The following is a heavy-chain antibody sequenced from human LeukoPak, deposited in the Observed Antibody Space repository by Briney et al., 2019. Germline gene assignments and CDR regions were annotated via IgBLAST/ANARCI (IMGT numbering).Heavy chain of an antibody. CDR1: GGSIRSYF. Sequence: SETLSLTCTVSGGSIRSYFWCWIRQPPAKGLEWIGYIYNSRSTNYHPPLKSRVTISVDTSKNQFSLKLTSVTAADTAVYYCASADGSGWYYFDSWGQGTLVTVSS. V-gene: IGHV4-59*01. J-gene: IGHJ4*02. CDR3: ASADGSGWYYFDS. D-gene: IGHD6-19*01. CDR2: IYNSRST.